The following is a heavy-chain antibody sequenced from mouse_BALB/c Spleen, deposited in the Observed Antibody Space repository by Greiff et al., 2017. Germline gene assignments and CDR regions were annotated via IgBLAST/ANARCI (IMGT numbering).Heavy chain of an antibody. CDR1: GFTFSSFG. CDR2: ISSGSSTI. J-gene: IGHJ3*01. CDR3: ARSEGRAAWFAY. V-gene: IGHV5-17*02. Sequence: EVKVVESGGGLVQPGGSRKLSCAASGFTFSSFGMHWVRQAPEKGLEWVAYISSGSSTIYYADTVKGRFTISRDNPKNTLFLQMTSLRSEDTAMYYCARSEGRAAWFAYWGQGTLVTVSA. D-gene: IGHD3-3*01.